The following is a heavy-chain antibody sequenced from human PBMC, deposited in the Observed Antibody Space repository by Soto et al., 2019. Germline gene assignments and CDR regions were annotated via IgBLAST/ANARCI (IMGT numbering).Heavy chain of an antibody. CDR1: GLIFSDYH. V-gene: IGHV3-72*01. Sequence: EVQLVESGGGLVQPGGSLRLSCAASGLIFSDYHMDWVRQAPGKGLEWVGRIRRKANSYTTEYAASVKGRFTISRYVSKNSLYLQMNSMKSEDTAVYYCAMLGGWSGGSSGMDVWGQGTTVTVSS. D-gene: IGHD6-19*01. J-gene: IGHJ6*02. CDR2: IRRKANSYTT. CDR3: AMLGGWSGGSSGMDV.